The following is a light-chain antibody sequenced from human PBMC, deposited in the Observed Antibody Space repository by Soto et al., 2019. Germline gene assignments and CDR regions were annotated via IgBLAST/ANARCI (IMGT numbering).Light chain of an antibody. V-gene: IGKV3-20*01. Sequence: PGDRAALSCRASQSVSSTYISWYQQKPGQAPRLLIYGTSGRASGIPDRFSGSGSGTDFTLTISRLDPEDFAVYYCQHYGDSCTFGPGTTVNIK. CDR3: QHYGDSCT. CDR1: QSVSSTY. J-gene: IGKJ3*01. CDR2: GTS.